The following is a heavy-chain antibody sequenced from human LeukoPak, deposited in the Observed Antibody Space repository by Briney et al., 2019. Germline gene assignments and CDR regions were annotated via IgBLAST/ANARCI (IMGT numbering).Heavy chain of an antibody. CDR1: GYTFTGYY. J-gene: IGHJ6*02. D-gene: IGHD3-9*01. CDR3: ARNYDILTGFVVHTHYGMDV. V-gene: IGHV1-2*02. CDR2: INPDSGGT. Sequence: ASVTVSCKASGYTFTGYYVHWVRQAPGQGLEWMGWINPDSGGTNYAQKFQGRDTMTRDTSISTAYMELSSLRSEDTAVYYCARNYDILTGFVVHTHYGMDVWGQGTTVTVSS.